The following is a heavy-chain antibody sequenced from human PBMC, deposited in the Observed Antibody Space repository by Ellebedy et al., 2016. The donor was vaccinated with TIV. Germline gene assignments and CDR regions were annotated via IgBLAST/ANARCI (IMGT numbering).Heavy chain of an antibody. V-gene: IGHV1-18*01. CDR3: SIMGRWEAFDI. J-gene: IGHJ3*02. CDR1: GYTFINYD. CDR2: ISVNTGDT. Sequence: ASVKVSXKASGYTFINYDITWVRQAPGQGLEWMGGISVNTGDTNYAQKVQGRVTMTTDASTSTAYMELRSLRSEDTAVYYCSIMGRWEAFDIWGPGTMVTVSS. D-gene: IGHD1-26*01.